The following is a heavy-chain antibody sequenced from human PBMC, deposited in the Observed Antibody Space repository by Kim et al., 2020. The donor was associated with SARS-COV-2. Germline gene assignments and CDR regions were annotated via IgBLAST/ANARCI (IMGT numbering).Heavy chain of an antibody. CDR2: IYYSGST. D-gene: IGHD5-12*01. CDR3: ARDPRWLRAGWFDP. V-gene: IGHV4-39*07. J-gene: IGHJ5*02. Sequence: SETLSLTCTVSGGSISSSSYYWGWIRQPPGKGLEWIGSIYYSGSTYYNPSLKSRVTISVDTSKNQFSLKLSSVTAADTAVYYCARDPRWLRAGWFDPWGQGTLVTVSS. CDR1: GGSISSSSYY.